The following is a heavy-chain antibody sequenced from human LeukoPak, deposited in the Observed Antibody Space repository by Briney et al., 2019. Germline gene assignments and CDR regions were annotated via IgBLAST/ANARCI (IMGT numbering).Heavy chain of an antibody. Sequence: KSGGSLRLSCAASGFTFGDYYMSWIRQAPGKGLEWVSYISSSGSTIYYADSVKGRFTISRGNAKNSLYLQMNSLRAEDTAVYYCARGYYDFWSGYRLFDYWGQGTLVTVSS. CDR2: ISSSGSTI. V-gene: IGHV3-11*04. CDR1: GFTFGDYY. J-gene: IGHJ4*02. CDR3: ARGYYDFWSGYRLFDY. D-gene: IGHD3-3*01.